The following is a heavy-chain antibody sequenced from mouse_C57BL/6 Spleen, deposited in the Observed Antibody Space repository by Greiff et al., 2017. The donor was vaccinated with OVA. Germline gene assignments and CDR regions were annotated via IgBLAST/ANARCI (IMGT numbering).Heavy chain of an antibody. CDR2: ISSGGSYT. D-gene: IGHD1-1*01. CDR3: ARQIDGSSYFDY. Sequence: EVNLVESGGDLVKPGGSLKLSCAASGFTFSSYGMSWVRQTPDKRLEWVATISSGGSYTYYPDSVKGRFTISRDNAKNTLYLQMSSLKSEDTAMYYCARQIDGSSYFDYWGQGTTLTVSS. CDR1: GFTFSSYG. J-gene: IGHJ2*01. V-gene: IGHV5-6*01.